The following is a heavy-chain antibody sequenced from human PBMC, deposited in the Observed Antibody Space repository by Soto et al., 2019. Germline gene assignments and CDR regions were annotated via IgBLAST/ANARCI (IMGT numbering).Heavy chain of an antibody. D-gene: IGHD6-6*01. J-gene: IGHJ6*02. V-gene: IGHV3-73*02. CDR3: ASETARVYYGIDV. CDR1: GFTFSGSA. CDR2: IRSKANSYAT. Sequence: EVQLVESGGGLVQPGGSLKLSCAASGFTFSGSAMHWVRQASGKGLEWVGRIRSKANSYATAYAASVKGRFTISRDDSKSTAYLQMNSLKAEDTAVYYCASETARVYYGIDVWGQGTTVTVSS.